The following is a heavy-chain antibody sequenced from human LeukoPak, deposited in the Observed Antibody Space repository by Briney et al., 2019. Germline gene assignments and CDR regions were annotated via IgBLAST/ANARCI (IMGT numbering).Heavy chain of an antibody. Sequence: GGSLRLSCAASGFTFSNYAMSWVRQAPGKGLEWVSGISGSDGSTYYADSVKGRLTISRDNSKNTLYLQMDSLRAEDTAVYYCAKVGIRISLIVVVFTTADDWYFDLWGRGTLVTVSS. CDR1: GFTFSNYA. CDR3: AKVGIRISLIVVVFTTADDWYFDL. V-gene: IGHV3-23*01. CDR2: ISGSDGST. D-gene: IGHD3-22*01. J-gene: IGHJ2*01.